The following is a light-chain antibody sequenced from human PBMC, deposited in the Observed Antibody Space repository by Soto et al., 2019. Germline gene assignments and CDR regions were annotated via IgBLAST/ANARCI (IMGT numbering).Light chain of an antibody. CDR2: WAS. CDR3: QQYYSTPPT. Sequence: DIVMTQSPDSLAVSLSERATINCKSSQSVLYSSNNKNYLAWYQQKPGQPPKLLIYWASTRESGVRDRFSGSGSETDFTLTISSLQAEDVAVYYCQQYYSTPPTFGQGTKVEIK. J-gene: IGKJ1*01. V-gene: IGKV4-1*01. CDR1: QSVLYSSNNKNY.